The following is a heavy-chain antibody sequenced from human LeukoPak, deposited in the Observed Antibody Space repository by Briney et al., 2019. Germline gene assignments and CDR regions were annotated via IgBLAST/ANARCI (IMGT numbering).Heavy chain of an antibody. CDR3: AKFRVHTSSRGVGLDY. V-gene: IGHV3-23*01. CDR2: ISGSGRDT. Sequence: GGSLRLSCAASGFTFTTYAMAWVRQAPGKGLEWVSAISGSGRDTFYADSVKGRFTFSRDNSKNTLSLQMNSLRAEDTAVYYCAKFRVHTSSRGVGLDYWGQGALVTVSS. D-gene: IGHD5-18*01. CDR1: GFTFTTYA. J-gene: IGHJ4*02.